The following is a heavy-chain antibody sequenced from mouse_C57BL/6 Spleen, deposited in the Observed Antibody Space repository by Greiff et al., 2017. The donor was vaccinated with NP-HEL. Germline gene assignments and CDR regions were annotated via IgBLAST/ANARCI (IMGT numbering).Heavy chain of an antibody. V-gene: IGHV3-6*01. J-gene: IGHJ2*01. CDR2: ISYDGSN. CDR1: GYSITSGYY. Sequence: EVKLQESGPGLVKPSQSLSLTCSVTGYSITSGYYWNWIRQFPGNKLEWMGYISYDGSNNYNPSLKNRISITRDTSKNQFFLKLNSVTTEDTATYYCARDARQMGFDYWGQGTTLTVSS. CDR3: ARDARQMGFDY.